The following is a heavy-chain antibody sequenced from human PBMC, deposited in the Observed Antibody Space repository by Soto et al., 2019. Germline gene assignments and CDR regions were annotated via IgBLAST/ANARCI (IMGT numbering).Heavy chain of an antibody. V-gene: IGHV4-59*01. D-gene: IGHD3-22*01. CDR2: IYYSGST. CDR1: GGSISSYY. J-gene: IGHJ4*02. CDR3: ARSVNFRYYDSSGYYLDY. Sequence: TSETLSLTCTVSGGSISSYYWSWIRQPPGKGLEWIGYIYYSGSTNYNPSLKSRVTISIDTSKNQFSLKLSSVTAADTAVYYCARSVNFRYYDSSGYYLDYWGQGTLVTVSS.